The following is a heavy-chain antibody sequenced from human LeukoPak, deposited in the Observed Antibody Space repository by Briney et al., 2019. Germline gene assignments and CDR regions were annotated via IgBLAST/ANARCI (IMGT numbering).Heavy chain of an antibody. Sequence: SETLSLTCTVSGASIGSFYWSWIRQPAGKGLEWIGRVHSSGSTNYIPSIKSRVTMSVDTSKNQFSLKLNTVTAADTATYYCAREAVDYGSGSHDYWGQGILVTVSS. D-gene: IGHD3-10*01. V-gene: IGHV4-4*07. CDR3: AREAVDYGSGSHDY. J-gene: IGHJ4*02. CDR2: VHSSGST. CDR1: GASIGSFY.